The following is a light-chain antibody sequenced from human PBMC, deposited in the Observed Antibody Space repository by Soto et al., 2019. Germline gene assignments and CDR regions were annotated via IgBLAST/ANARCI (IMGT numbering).Light chain of an antibody. J-gene: IGKJ1*01. CDR3: QKFNSSPWT. Sequence: DIQMTQSPSSLPASVGDRVTLSCRASQDISNYVVWYHQRPGQAPKLLIYSASTLHSGVASRFSGSGSGTDFTLTISSLQPEDVGTYYCQKFNSSPWTFGQGTKVDIK. CDR1: QDISNY. V-gene: IGKV1-27*01. CDR2: SAS.